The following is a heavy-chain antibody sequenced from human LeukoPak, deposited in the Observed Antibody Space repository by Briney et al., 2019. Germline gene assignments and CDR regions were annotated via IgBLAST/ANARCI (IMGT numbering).Heavy chain of an antibody. V-gene: IGHV3-23*01. CDR2: ISGSGDNT. J-gene: IGHJ5*02. CDR3: AKPECSSATCHGGWFDP. D-gene: IGHD2-2*01. CDR1: GFTFGNYA. Sequence: PGGSLRLSCAASGFTFGNYAMSWVRQAPGKGLEWVSAISGSGDNTYYADSVKGRFTISRDQSKNTLYLQMNSLRAEDTAVYYCAKPECSSATCHGGWFDPWGPGTLVTVSS.